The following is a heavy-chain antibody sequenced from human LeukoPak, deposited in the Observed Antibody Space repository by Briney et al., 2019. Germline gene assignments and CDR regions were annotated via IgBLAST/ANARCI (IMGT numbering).Heavy chain of an antibody. Sequence: PSETLSLTCTVSGGSISSYYWSWIRQPAGKGLEWIGRIYTSGSTNYNPSLKSRVTMSVDTSKNQFSLKLSSVTAADTAVYYCASSNYDILTGYNDYWGQGTLVTVSS. CDR3: ASSNYDILTGYNDY. CDR2: IYTSGST. J-gene: IGHJ4*02. V-gene: IGHV4-4*07. CDR1: GGSISSYY. D-gene: IGHD3-9*01.